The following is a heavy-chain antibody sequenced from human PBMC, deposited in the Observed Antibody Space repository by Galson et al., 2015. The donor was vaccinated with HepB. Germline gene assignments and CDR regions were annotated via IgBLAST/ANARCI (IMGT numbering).Heavy chain of an antibody. Sequence: SLRLSCAASGFTFSLYAMHWVRQAPGKGLQWVSVISSDGRNEYYTDSVKGRFTMSRDSSKNTVYLQMNSLRLEDTAVYYCARDPCSNPNCYRSYPVDYWGQGILVTVSS. D-gene: IGHD2-2*01. CDR3: ARDPCSNPNCYRSYPVDY. CDR1: GFTFSLYA. CDR2: ISSDGRNE. V-gene: IGHV3-30*04. J-gene: IGHJ4*02.